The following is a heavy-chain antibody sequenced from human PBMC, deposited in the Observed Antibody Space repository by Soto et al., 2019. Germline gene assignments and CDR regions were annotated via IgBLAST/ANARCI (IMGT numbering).Heavy chain of an antibody. V-gene: IGHV5-51*01. J-gene: IGHJ6*04. CDR1: GYSFTSYW. Sequence: ESLEISCKGSGYSFTSYWIGCVRQMPGKGLEWIGIIYPDDSDTRYSPSFQGQVTISADKSISTAYLQWSSVNASDTAMYYCARPGGSYSYYYGMEVWGKGTKVTVSS. CDR3: ARPGGSYSYYYGMEV. CDR2: IYPDDSDT.